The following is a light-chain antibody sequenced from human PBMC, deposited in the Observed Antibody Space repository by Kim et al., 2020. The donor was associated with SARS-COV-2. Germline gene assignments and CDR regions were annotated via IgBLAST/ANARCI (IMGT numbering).Light chain of an antibody. CDR3: QQYYTTPLT. V-gene: IGKV4-1*01. CDR2: WAS. Sequence: DIVMTQSPDSLAVSLGERATINCKSSQTVLHSSNNKNYLAWFQQKPVQRPKVLIYWASTRESGVPDRFSGSGSGTDFTLAISSLQAEDVAVYYCQQYYTTPLTFGGGTKVDIK. J-gene: IGKJ4*01. CDR1: QTVLHSSNNKNY.